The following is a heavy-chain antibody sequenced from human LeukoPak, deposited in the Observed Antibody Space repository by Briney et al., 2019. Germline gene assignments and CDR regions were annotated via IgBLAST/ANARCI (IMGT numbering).Heavy chain of an antibody. CDR2: IRYDASDK. CDR3: AKVFPGGCSGGSCYSGYFDY. V-gene: IGHV3-30*02. J-gene: IGHJ4*02. Sequence: GGSLRLSCAASGFTFSSFGMHWVRQSPGKGLEWVAFIRYDASDKYYGDSVKGRFTISRNNSKNTLYLQMDSLRGEDTAVYYCAKVFPGGCSGGSCYSGYFDYWGQGTLVTVSS. CDR1: GFTFSSFG. D-gene: IGHD2-15*01.